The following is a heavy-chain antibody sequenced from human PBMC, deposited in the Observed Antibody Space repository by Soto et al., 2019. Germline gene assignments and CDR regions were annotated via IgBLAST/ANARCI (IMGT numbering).Heavy chain of an antibody. Sequence: PGESLKISCKGSGYSFTSYWIGWVRQMPGKGLEWMGIIDPGDSDTRYSPSFQGQVTISADKSISTAYLQWSSLKASDTAMYYCARSRSYYNPYYYYGMDVWGQGTTVTVSS. CDR3: ARSRSYYNPYYYYGMDV. D-gene: IGHD3-10*01. CDR2: IDPGDSDT. J-gene: IGHJ6*02. V-gene: IGHV5-51*01. CDR1: GYSFTSYW.